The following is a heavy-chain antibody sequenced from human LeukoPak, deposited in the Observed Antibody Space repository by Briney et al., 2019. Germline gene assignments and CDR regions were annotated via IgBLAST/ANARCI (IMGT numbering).Heavy chain of an antibody. CDR2: IYYSGST. V-gene: IGHV4-59*08. J-gene: IGHJ6*02. CDR3: ARQTYDILTGYSYGMDV. CDR1: GDSISSYY. D-gene: IGHD3-9*01. Sequence: SETLSLTCTVSGDSISSYYWSWIRQPPGKGLEWIGYIYYSGSTNYNPSLKSRVTISVDTSKNQFSLKLSSVTAADTAVYYCARQTYDILTGYSYGMDVWGQGTTVTVSS.